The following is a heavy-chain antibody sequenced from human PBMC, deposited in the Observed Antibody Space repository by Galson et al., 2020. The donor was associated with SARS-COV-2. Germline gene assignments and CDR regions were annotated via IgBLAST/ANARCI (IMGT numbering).Heavy chain of an antibody. CDR3: ARGFDY. CDR1: GGSISSYY. J-gene: IGHJ4*02. CDR2: IYYSGST. Sequence: SEPLSLPCTVPGGSISSYYWSWIRQPPGKGLEWIGYIYYSGSTNYNPTLKSRVTISVDTAKNQFSLQLSSLTAADTAVYYCARGFDYWGQGTLVTVSS. V-gene: IGHV4-59*01.